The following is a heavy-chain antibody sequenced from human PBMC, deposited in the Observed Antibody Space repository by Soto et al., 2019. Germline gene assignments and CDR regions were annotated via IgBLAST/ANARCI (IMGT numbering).Heavy chain of an antibody. V-gene: IGHV5-51*01. CDR1: GDNFTPYW. CDR2: IYPGDSDT. CDR3: ARLFDTSGWYDY. D-gene: IGHD6-19*01. J-gene: IGHJ4*02. Sequence: GESLTISCTGSGDNFTPYWIGWVRQMPGKGLECMGIIYPGDSDTRYSPSFQGQVTISADKFLSTAYLQWSSLKASDTAMYYCARLFDTSGWYDYWGQGSLVTVSS.